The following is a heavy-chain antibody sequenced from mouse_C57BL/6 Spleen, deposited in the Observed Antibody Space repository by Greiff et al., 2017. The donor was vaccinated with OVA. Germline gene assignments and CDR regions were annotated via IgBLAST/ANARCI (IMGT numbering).Heavy chain of an antibody. V-gene: IGHV14-1*01. J-gene: IGHJ2*01. D-gene: IGHD1-1*01. CDR2: IDPEDGDT. CDR1: GFNIKDYY. Sequence: VQLQQSGAELVRPGASVKLSCTASGFNIKDYYMHWVKQRPEQGLEWIGRIDPEDGDTEYAPKFQGKATMTADTSSNTAYLQLSSLTSEDTAAYYCTPSGVAYYFDDWGQGTTLTVSS. CDR3: TPSGVAYYFDD.